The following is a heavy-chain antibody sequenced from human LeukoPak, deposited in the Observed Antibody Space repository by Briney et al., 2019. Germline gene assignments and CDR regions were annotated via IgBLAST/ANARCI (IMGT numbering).Heavy chain of an antibody. CDR3: AKDDASSWYFFDF. V-gene: IGHV3-33*06. CDR1: GFTFSSYG. D-gene: IGHD6-13*01. Sequence: GGSLRLSCAASGFTFSSYGMHWVRQTPGKGLEWVAVIWYDGNKKYCADSMKARFTISRHNSKNTLSLQMNSLRAEDTAVYYCAKDDASSWYFFDFWGQGTLVTVSS. J-gene: IGHJ4*02. CDR2: IWYDGNKK.